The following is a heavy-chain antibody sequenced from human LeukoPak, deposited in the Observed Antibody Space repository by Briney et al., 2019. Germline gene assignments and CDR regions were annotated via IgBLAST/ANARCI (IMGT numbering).Heavy chain of an antibody. V-gene: IGHV3-30*02. J-gene: IGHJ4*02. CDR3: AKDSHRTGSYSGTYPYYFDY. D-gene: IGHD3-10*01. Sequence: GGSLRLSCAASGFTFSTYGMHWVRQAPGKGLEWVAFIRYDGSYKYYAASVMGRFTISRDISKDTLYLQLNSLRVEDTAVYYCAKDSHRTGSYSGTYPYYFDYWAREPWSPSPQ. CDR2: IRYDGSYK. CDR1: GFTFSTYG.